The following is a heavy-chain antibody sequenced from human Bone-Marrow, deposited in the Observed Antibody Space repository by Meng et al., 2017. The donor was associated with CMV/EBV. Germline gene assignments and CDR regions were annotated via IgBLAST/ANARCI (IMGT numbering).Heavy chain of an antibody. CDR2: INHSGST. CDR3: ARRSYYYDYYFDY. D-gene: IGHD3-3*01. J-gene: IGHJ4*02. CDR1: GGSFSGYY. V-gene: IGHV4-34*01. Sequence: CACYGGSFSGYYWSWIRQPPGKGLEWIGEINHSGSTNYNPSLKSRVTISVDTSKNQFSLKLSSVTAADTAVYYCARRSYYYDYYFDYWGQGTLVTVSS.